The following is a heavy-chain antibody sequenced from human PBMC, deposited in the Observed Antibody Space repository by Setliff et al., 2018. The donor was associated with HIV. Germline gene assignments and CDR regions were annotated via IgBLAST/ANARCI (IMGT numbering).Heavy chain of an antibody. CDR3: ARDWRAYGVLGS. V-gene: IGHV4-4*02. J-gene: IGHJ4*02. CDR1: GGSISSSNW. CDR2: IYHNGNT. Sequence: NPSETLSLTCAVSGGSISSSNWWSWVRQPPGKGLEWIGEIYHNGNTNYSPSLKNRVTMSVDNSKNQFSLMVRSVTAADTAVYYCARDWRAYGVLGSWGQGMLVTVS. D-gene: IGHD4-17*01.